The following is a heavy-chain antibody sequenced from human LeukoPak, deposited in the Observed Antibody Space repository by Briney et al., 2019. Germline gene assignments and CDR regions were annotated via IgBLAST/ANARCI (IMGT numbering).Heavy chain of an antibody. V-gene: IGHV3-23*01. D-gene: IGHD5-12*01. J-gene: IGHJ4*02. CDR1: GFTFSSYA. CDR2: ISPSGDIT. CDR3: ARDSGWLRFHY. Sequence: GGSLRLSCAASGFTFSSYAMSWVRQAAGKGLEWVSGISPSGDITYYIDSVKGRFTISRDNSKNTFYLQMNSLRAEDTAVYYCARDSGWLRFHYWGQGTLVTVSS.